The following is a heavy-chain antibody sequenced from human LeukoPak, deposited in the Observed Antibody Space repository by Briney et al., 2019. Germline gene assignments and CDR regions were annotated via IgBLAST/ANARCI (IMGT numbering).Heavy chain of an antibody. CDR3: AREDPDRIAAADTVFDY. CDR2: IYHSGST. CDR1: GGSISSGGYY. J-gene: IGHJ4*02. Sequence: SQTLSLTCTVSGGSISSGGYYWSWIRQPPGKGLEWIGYIYHSGSTYYNPSLKSRVTISVDRSKNQFSLKLSSVTAADTAVYYCAREDPDRIAAADTVFDYWGQGTLVTVSS. D-gene: IGHD6-13*01. V-gene: IGHV4-30-2*01.